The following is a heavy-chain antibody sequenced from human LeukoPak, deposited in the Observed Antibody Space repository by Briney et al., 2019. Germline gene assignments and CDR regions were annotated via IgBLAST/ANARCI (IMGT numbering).Heavy chain of an antibody. CDR2: VFSSGST. CDR3: AREYDY. CDR1: AVSISRHF. J-gene: IGHJ4*01. Sequence: SETLSLTCNFSAVSISRHFWSWIRQTPEKGLEWLGYVFSSGSTNYNPSLKSRITISLDTSKHQFSLTLNSVTAANTAVYYCAREYDYWGLGTLVTVSS. V-gene: IGHV4-59*11.